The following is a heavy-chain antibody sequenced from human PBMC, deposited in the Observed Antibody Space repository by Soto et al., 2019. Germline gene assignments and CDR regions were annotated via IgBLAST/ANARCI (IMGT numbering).Heavy chain of an antibody. D-gene: IGHD1-1*01. J-gene: IGHJ4*02. CDR1: GGPISSYY. CDR2: IYYSGST. Sequence: QVQLQESGPGLVKPSETLSLTCTVSGGPISSYYWSWIRQPPGTGLEWIGYIYYSGSTNYNPSLKSRVTISVDTSKNQCSRKLSSVTAADTAVYYWARGEERLAVPSGYGGQGTLVTVSS. CDR3: ARGEERLAVPSGY. V-gene: IGHV4-59*01.